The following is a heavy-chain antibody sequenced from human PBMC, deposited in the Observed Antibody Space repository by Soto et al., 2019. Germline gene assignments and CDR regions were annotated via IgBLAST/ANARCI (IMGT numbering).Heavy chain of an antibody. CDR3: AGGPDYGDYDA. Sequence: QVQLRQWGAGLLKPSETLSLTCEVSGGSFSDYQWTWIRQSPEKGLEWIGEIRHNGDTNSKPSLRSRLTMSIDTSKNQFSLNLSSVTSADTAVYFCAGGPDYGDYDAWGQGIVVTVSS. CDR2: IRHNGDT. D-gene: IGHD4-17*01. V-gene: IGHV4-34*01. J-gene: IGHJ5*02. CDR1: GGSFSDYQ.